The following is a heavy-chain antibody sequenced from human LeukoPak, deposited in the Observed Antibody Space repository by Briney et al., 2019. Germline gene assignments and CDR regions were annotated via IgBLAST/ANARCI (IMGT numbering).Heavy chain of an antibody. CDR1: GFSLSTNGVG. D-gene: IGHD4-17*01. Sequence: ESSPTLVKPTQTLTLTCTFSGFSLSTNGVGVGWIRQPPGKAPEWLALIYWNDDNRYSPSLKSRLTITKDTSKNQVVLTMTNMDPVDTATYYCARYGDYRFLYYFHYWGQGTLVTVSS. J-gene: IGHJ4*02. CDR3: ARYGDYRFLYYFHY. CDR2: IYWNDDN. V-gene: IGHV2-5*01.